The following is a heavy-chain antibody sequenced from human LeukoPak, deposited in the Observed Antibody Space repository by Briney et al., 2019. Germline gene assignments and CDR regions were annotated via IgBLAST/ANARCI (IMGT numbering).Heavy chain of an antibody. Sequence: PSETLSLTCAVSGYSISSGYYWGWIRQPPGKGLEWIGSIYHSGSTCYNPSLKSRVTISVDTSKNQFSLKLSSVTAADTAVYYCARERDCSSTSCYDHDAFDIWGQGTMVTVSS. D-gene: IGHD2-2*01. V-gene: IGHV4-38-2*02. CDR3: ARERDCSSTSCYDHDAFDI. CDR1: GYSISSGYY. CDR2: IYHSGST. J-gene: IGHJ3*02.